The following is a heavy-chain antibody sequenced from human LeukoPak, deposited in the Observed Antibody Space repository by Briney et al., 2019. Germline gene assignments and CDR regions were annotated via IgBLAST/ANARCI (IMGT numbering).Heavy chain of an antibody. V-gene: IGHV3-21*01. J-gene: IGHJ3*02. CDR3: SVIAVAGRMVDAFDI. Sequence: GGSLRLSCAASGFTFSSYSMNWVRQAPGKGLEWVSSISSSSSYIYYADSVKGRFTISGDNAKNSLYLQMNSLRAEDTAVYYCSVIAVAGRMVDAFDIWGQGTMVTVSS. D-gene: IGHD6-19*01. CDR2: ISSSSSYI. CDR1: GFTFSSYS.